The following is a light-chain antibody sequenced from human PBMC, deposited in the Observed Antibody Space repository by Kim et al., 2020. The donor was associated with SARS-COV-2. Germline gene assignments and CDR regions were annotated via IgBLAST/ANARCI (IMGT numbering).Light chain of an antibody. Sequence: SYELTQSPSVSVAPGKTATITCGGNNIGSKSVHWYQQKPGQAPVLFIYFDNVRPSGIPERFSGSNYGTTATLTISRVEAGDEADYYCQVWDSRGAQYVFG. V-gene: IGLV3-21*04. CDR1: NIGSKS. CDR3: QVWDSRGAQYV. CDR2: FDN. J-gene: IGLJ1*01.